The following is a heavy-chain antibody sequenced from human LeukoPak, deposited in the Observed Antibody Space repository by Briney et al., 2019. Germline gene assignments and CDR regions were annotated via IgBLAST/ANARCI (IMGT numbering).Heavy chain of an antibody. Sequence: GGSLRLSCAASGFTFSSYSMNWVRQAPGKGLEWVSYISSSSSTIYYADSVKGRFTISRDNAKNSLYLQMNSLRAEDTAVYYCARDGPDYARYWGQGTLVTVSS. CDR1: GFTFSSYS. V-gene: IGHV3-48*01. CDR2: ISSSSSTI. D-gene: IGHD4-17*01. J-gene: IGHJ4*02. CDR3: ARDGPDYARY.